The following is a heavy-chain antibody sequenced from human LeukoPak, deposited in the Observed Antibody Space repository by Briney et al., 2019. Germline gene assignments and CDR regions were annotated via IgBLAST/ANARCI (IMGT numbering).Heavy chain of an antibody. CDR2: IKQDGSEK. CDR3: ARDQADYWSGYSLDAFDI. J-gene: IGHJ3*02. D-gene: IGHD3-3*01. Sequence: GGSLRLSCAASGFTFYSYWMTWVRQAPGKGREGVANIKQDGSEKNYVDSVKGRFTISRDNAKNSLYLQMNSLRAEDTALYYCARDQADYWSGYSLDAFDIWGQGTMVTVSS. V-gene: IGHV3-7*01. CDR1: GFTFYSYW.